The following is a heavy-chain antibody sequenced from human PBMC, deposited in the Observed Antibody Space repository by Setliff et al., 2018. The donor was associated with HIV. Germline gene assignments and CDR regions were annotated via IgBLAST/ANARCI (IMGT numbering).Heavy chain of an antibody. CDR2: VYPSDGST. D-gene: IGHD2-2*01. V-gene: IGHV1-8*01. J-gene: IGHJ2*01. Sequence: ASVNVSCKASGYTFTSYDINWVRQATGQGLEWMGMVYPSDGSTSYAQKFQGGVTMARNTSASTIYMELKNLRSDHTGVYYCARGYCSSSSCFGLWYFNLWGRGTLVTVSS. CDR1: GYTFTSYD. CDR3: ARGYCSSSSCFGLWYFNL.